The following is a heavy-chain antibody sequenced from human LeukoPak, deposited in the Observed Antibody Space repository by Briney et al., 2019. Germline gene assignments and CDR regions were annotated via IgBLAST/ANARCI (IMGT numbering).Heavy chain of an antibody. V-gene: IGHV3-74*01. D-gene: IGHD3-9*01. Sequence: GGSLRLSCAASGFTFSSYEMNWVRQAPGKGLVWVSRINSDGSSTRYADSVKGRFTISRDNAKNTLYLQMNSLRAEDTAVYYCARDANFDWLLYSTTGFDYWGQGTLVTVSS. CDR1: GFTFSSYE. CDR2: INSDGSST. CDR3: ARDANFDWLLYSTTGFDY. J-gene: IGHJ4*02.